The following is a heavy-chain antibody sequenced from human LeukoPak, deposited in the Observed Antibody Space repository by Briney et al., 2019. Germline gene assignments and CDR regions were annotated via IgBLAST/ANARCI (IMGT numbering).Heavy chain of an antibody. CDR3: VVTRTRGDH. D-gene: IGHD2-21*01. J-gene: IGHJ4*02. V-gene: IGHV3-7*03. CDR2: INQDGGDK. CDR1: GFTFSNYW. Sequence: PGGSLRLTCAASGFTFSNYWMTWVRQAPGKGLEWVANINQDGGDKYYVDSVKGRFSISRDNTKNSLFLQMNSLRAEDTAVYYCVVTRTRGDHWGQGTLVTVSS.